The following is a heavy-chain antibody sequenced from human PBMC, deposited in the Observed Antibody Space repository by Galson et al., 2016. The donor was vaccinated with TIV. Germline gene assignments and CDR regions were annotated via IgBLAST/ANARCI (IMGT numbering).Heavy chain of an antibody. CDR1: RFSFHTYW. J-gene: IGHJ5*02. Sequence: SLRLSCAASRFSFHTYWMSWLRQAPGKGLEWVASINDGGSEKDYVDSEKGRFTISRDNAQTSLYLQMDSLRAEDTAVYYCARMLFDIVQAPAATPTGYFDPWGQGTLVTVSS. CDR3: ARMLFDIVQAPAATPTGYFDP. CDR2: INDGGSEK. V-gene: IGHV3-7*01. D-gene: IGHD2-2*01.